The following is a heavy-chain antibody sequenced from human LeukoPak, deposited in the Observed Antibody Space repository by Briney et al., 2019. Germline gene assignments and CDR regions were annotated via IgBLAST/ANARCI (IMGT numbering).Heavy chain of an antibody. CDR3: ARELFGSGSCPDH. J-gene: IGHJ4*02. D-gene: IGHD3-10*01. CDR2: VWHDGSNR. Sequence: SGGSLRLSCTAPGFTFSSYAIHWIRQAPGKGLEWVALVWHDGSNRYYADSVKGRFTISRDNSKNTVYLQMNSLRAEDTAVYYCARELFGSGSCPDHRGQGTLVTVSS. V-gene: IGHV3-33*01. CDR1: GFTFSSYA.